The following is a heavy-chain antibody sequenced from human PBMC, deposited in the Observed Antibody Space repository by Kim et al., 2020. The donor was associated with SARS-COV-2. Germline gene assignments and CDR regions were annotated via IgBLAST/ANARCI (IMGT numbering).Heavy chain of an antibody. J-gene: IGHJ6*02. D-gene: IGHD1-20*01. CDR1: GGSFSGYY. Sequence: SETLSLTCAVYGGSFSGYYWSWIRQPPGKGLEWIGEINHSGSTNYNPSLKSRVTISVDTSKNQFSLKLSSVTAADTAVYYCARGEITGRRNYYYYYGMDVWGQGTTVTVSS. V-gene: IGHV4-34*01. CDR2: INHSGST. CDR3: ARGEITGRRNYYYYYGMDV.